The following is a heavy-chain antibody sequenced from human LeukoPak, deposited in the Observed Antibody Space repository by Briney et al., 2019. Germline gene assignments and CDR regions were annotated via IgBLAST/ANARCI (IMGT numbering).Heavy chain of an antibody. J-gene: IGHJ5*02. V-gene: IGHV4-59*11. CDR1: GGSISSHY. D-gene: IGHD6-13*01. CDR3: ARDAAFSSSWYWFDP. CDR2: IYYSGST. Sequence: SETLSLTCTVSGGSISSHYWSWIRQPPGKGLEWLGYIYYSGSTNYNPSLKSRVTISVDTSKNQFSPKLSSVTAADTAVYYCARDAAFSSSWYWFDPWGQGTLVTVSS.